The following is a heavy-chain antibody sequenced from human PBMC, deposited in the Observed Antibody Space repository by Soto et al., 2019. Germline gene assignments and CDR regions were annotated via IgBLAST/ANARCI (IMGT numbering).Heavy chain of an antibody. CDR2: ISSNGGST. Sequence: GGSLRLSCAASGFTFSSYAMHWVRQAPGKGLEYVSAISSNGGSTYYANSVKGRFTISRDNSKNTLYLQMGNLRAEDMAVYYCARDGYSGSNFDYWGQGTLVTVSS. CDR1: GFTFSSYA. J-gene: IGHJ4*02. CDR3: ARDGYSGSNFDY. D-gene: IGHD5-12*01. V-gene: IGHV3-64*01.